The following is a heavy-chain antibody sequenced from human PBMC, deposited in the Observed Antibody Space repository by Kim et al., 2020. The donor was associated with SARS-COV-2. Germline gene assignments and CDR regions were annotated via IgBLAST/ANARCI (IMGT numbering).Heavy chain of an antibody. D-gene: IGHD3-22*01. CDR1: GFTFSSYA. CDR3: AREWDYYDSSGSPRALD. Sequence: GGSLRLSCAASGFTFSSYAMHWVRQAPGKGLEWVAVISYDGSNKYYADSVKGRFTISRDNSKNTLYLQMNSLRAEDTAVYYCAREWDYYDSSGSPRALD. CDR2: ISYDGSNK. V-gene: IGHV3-30*04. J-gene: IGHJ4*01.